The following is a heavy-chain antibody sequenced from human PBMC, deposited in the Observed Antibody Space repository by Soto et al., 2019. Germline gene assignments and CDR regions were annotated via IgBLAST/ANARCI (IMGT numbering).Heavy chain of an antibody. D-gene: IGHD3-22*01. CDR1: GGTFSSYA. V-gene: IGHV1-69*13. CDR3: ARDIDSSGYYAFGWFDY. CDR2: IIPIFGTA. Sequence: VASVKVSCKASGGTFSSYAISWVRQAPGQGLEWMGGIIPIFGTANYAQKFQGRVTITADESTSTAYMELSSLRSEDTAVYYCARDIDSSGYYAFGWFDYWGQGTLVTVSS. J-gene: IGHJ5*01.